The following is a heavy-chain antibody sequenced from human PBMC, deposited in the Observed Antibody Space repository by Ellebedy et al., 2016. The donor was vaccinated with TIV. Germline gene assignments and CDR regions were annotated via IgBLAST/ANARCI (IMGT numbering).Heavy chain of an antibody. Sequence: SETLSLTCTVSGGSITSYFWTWIRQPPGKGLEWIGYIFHSGTASYNPSLKSRVSMSVDTSKTQFSLELKSVTAADTAVYYCAGDHYDVLTGFWAGFDYWGRGSLVIVSS. D-gene: IGHD3-9*01. V-gene: IGHV4-59*01. J-gene: IGHJ4*02. CDR1: GGSITSYF. CDR2: IFHSGTA. CDR3: AGDHYDVLTGFWAGFDY.